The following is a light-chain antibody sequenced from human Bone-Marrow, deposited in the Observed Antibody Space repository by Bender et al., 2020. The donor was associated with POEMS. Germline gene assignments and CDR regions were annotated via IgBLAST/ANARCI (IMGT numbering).Light chain of an antibody. Sequence: QSALTQPASVSGSPGQSITISCTGSSSDIGSYNLVSWYQQHPDKAPKLMLYDDIKRPSGVPDRFSGSKSGNTASLTVTDLQPEDEAVYYCCSYAGSPTYVIFGGGTKLTVL. CDR2: DDI. V-gene: IGLV2-23*01. J-gene: IGLJ2*01. CDR3: CSYAGSPTYVI. CDR1: SSDIGSYNL.